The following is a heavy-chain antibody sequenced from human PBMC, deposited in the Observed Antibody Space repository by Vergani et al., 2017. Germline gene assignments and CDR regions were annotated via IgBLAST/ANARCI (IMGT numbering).Heavy chain of an antibody. CDR2: INPNSGGT. D-gene: IGHD3-10*01. CDR1: GYTFTGYY. Sequence: QVQLVQSGAEVKKPGASVKVSCKASGYTFTGYYMHWVRQAPGQGLEWMGWINPNSGGTNYAQKFQGRVTMTRDTSISTAYMELSRLRSDDTAVYYCARDPGNVSGRGDGDAFDIWGQGTMVTVSS. CDR3: ARDPGNVSGRGDGDAFDI. J-gene: IGHJ3*02. V-gene: IGHV1-2*02.